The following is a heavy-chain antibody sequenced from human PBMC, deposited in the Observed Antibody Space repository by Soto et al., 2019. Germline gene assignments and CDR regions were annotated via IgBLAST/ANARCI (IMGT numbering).Heavy chain of an antibody. CDR3: AREDSSGFKGYYYYGMDV. D-gene: IGHD3-22*01. CDR2: INPSGGST. CDR1: GYTFTSYY. V-gene: IGHV1-46*01. Sequence: ASVKVSCKASGYTFTSYYMHWVRQAPGQGLEWMGIINPSGGSTSYAQKFQGRVTMTRDTSTSTVYMELSSLRSEDTAVYYCAREDSSGFKGYYYYGMDVWGQGTTVTVSS. J-gene: IGHJ6*02.